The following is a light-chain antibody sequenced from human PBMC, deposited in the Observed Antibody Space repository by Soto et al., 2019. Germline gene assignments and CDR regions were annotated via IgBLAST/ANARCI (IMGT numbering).Light chain of an antibody. J-gene: IGKJ1*01. CDR3: KQYGQP. CDR2: GAS. Sequence: EIVLTQSPGTLSLSPGERATLSCRASQSVSSSYLAWYQQKPGQARRLLIYGASSRATGIPDRFSGSGSGMNFPLTVSSLEPEDFAVYYGKQYGQPFGQGAKVEIK. V-gene: IGKV3-20*01. CDR1: QSVSSSY.